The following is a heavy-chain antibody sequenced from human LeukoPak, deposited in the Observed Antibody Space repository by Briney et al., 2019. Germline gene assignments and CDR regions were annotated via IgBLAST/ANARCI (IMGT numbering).Heavy chain of an antibody. J-gene: IGHJ4*02. D-gene: IGHD6-13*01. CDR2: INPNSGGT. CDR3: ARGSVKSSSWQSSDY. V-gene: IGHV1-2*02. CDR1: GYTFTGYY. Sequence: GASVKVSCKASGYTFTGYYMHWVRQAPGQGLEWMGWINPNSGGTNYAQKFQGRVTMTRDTSISTAYMELSRLRSDDTAVYYCARGSVKSSSWQSSDYWGQGTLVTVSS.